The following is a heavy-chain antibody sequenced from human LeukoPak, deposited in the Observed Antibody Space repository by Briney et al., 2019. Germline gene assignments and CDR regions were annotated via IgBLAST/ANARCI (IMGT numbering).Heavy chain of an antibody. J-gene: IGHJ3*02. Sequence: GRSLRLSCAASGFTFSSYAMHWVRQAPGKGLEWVAVISYDGSNKYYADSVKGRFTISRDNSKNTLYLQMNSLRAEDTAVYYCARPRGGWELSLAFDIWGQGTMVTVSS. CDR2: ISYDGSNK. CDR1: GFTFSSYA. D-gene: IGHD4-23*01. V-gene: IGHV3-30-3*01. CDR3: ARPRGGWELSLAFDI.